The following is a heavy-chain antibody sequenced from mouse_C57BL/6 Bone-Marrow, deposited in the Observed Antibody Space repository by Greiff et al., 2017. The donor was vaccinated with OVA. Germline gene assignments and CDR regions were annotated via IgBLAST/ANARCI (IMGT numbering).Heavy chain of an antibody. CDR2: IYPRSGNT. Sequence: QVQLQQSGAELARPGASVKLSCKASGYTFTSYGISWVKQRTGQGLEWIGEIYPRSGNTYYNEKFKGKATLTADKSSSTAYMVLRNLTSEDSAVYFCARRWMGTPLDYWGQGTTFTVSS. CDR1: GYTFTSYG. V-gene: IGHV1-81*01. D-gene: IGHD2-3*01. J-gene: IGHJ2*01. CDR3: ARRWMGTPLDY.